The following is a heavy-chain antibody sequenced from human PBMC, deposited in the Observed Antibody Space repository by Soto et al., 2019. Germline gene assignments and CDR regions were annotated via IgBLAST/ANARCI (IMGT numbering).Heavy chain of an antibody. V-gene: IGHV3-49*04. J-gene: IGHJ4*02. CDR3: ARWLALYYFDY. D-gene: IGHD6-19*01. CDR2: IRSKAYGGTT. Sequence: GGSLRLSCTASGFTFGDYAMSWVRQAPGKGLEWVGFIRSKAYGGTTEYAASVKGRFTISRDDSKSIAYLQMNSLKTEDTAVYYCARWLALYYFDYWGQGTLVTVS. CDR1: GFTFGDYA.